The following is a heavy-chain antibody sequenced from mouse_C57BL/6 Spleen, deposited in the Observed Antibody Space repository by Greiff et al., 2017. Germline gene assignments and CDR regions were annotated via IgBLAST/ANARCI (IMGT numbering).Heavy chain of an antibody. CDR1: GFSLTSYG. J-gene: IGHJ3*01. CDR3: GSNSHGSTPFAY. Sequence: QVQLQQSGPGLVQPSQSLSITCTASGFSLTSYGVHWVRQSPGKGLEWLGGIWSGGSTAYNAAFISSLCSSKDNSKDKACFKLNRLQADEKAIDYCGSNSHGSTPFAYWGQGTLVTVSA. V-gene: IGHV2-2*01. CDR2: IWSGGST. D-gene: IGHD1-1*01.